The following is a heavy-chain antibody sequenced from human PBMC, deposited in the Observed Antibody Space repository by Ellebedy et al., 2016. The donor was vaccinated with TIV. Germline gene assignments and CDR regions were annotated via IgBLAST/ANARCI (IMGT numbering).Heavy chain of an antibody. CDR2: ISAYTGDT. Sequence: ASVKVSCKASGYTFTSYIISWVRQAPGQGLEWMGSISAYTGDTNYAQNLQGRVTMTTDTSTSTAYMELRSLRSDDTAVYYCARDMVQGMVARYVWFDYWGQGTQVTVSS. D-gene: IGHD3-10*01. V-gene: IGHV1-18*01. CDR1: GYTFTSYI. J-gene: IGHJ5*01. CDR3: ARDMVQGMVARYVWFDY.